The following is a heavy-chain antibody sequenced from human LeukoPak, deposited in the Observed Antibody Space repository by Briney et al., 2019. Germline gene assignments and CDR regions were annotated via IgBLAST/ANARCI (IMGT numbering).Heavy chain of an antibody. CDR1: GGSISDYY. D-gene: IGHD5-12*01. J-gene: IGHJ4*02. V-gene: IGHV4-4*07. Sequence: KPSETLSLTCTVSGGSISDYYWSWIRQPAGKGLEWIGRIYTTGSTDYNPSLKSRVTMSVDTSKNQFSLKLSSVTAADTAVYYCAREGYSGYDEGGDYWGQGTLVTVSS. CDR3: AREGYSGYDEGGDY. CDR2: IYTTGST.